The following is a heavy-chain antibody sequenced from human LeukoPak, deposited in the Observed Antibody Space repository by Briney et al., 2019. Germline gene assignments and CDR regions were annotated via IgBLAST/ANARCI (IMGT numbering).Heavy chain of an antibody. V-gene: IGHV3-23*01. CDR2: FSGGLSTT. J-gene: IGHJ4*02. Sequence: GGTLSLSCAASGFTFSNYAMSWVRQAPGKRLEWFSTFSGGLSTTYHADSAKAQFTISRDNSKNTLFLQMNSLRAEDTAIYYCAKADLATCAGGTCYFFDHWGQGILVTVSS. CDR1: GFTFSNYA. CDR3: AKADLATCAGGTCYFFDH. D-gene: IGHD2-15*01.